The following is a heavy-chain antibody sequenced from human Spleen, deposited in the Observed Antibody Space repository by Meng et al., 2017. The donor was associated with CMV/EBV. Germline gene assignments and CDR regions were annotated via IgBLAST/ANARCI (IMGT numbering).Heavy chain of an antibody. CDR3: AGFGVTITNGLDV. J-gene: IGHJ6*02. CDR1: GFTFSAFS. D-gene: IGHD3-3*01. Sequence: GESLKISCAASGFTFSAFSMNWVRQAPGKGLEWVSSISTTSSYIYYADSLKGRFTISRDNGKNTLYLHISSLRVEDTAVYYCAGFGVTITNGLDVWGQGTTGTVSS. V-gene: IGHV3-21*01. CDR2: ISTTSSYI.